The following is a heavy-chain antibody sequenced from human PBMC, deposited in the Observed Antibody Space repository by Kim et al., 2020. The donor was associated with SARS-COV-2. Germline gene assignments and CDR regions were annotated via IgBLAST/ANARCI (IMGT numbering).Heavy chain of an antibody. V-gene: IGHV4-59*13. J-gene: IGHJ4*02. CDR3: ARRYDNSGFYYR. CDR1: GGSMRNYY. Sequence: SETLSLTRTVSGGSMRNYYWSWIRQFPGKGLEWIGYIYYSGSTDYNPSLKSRATLSVDTSKNQFSLKLSSVTPADTAVYFCARRYDNSGFYYRWGQGTLVTVSS. D-gene: IGHD3-22*01. CDR2: IYYSGST.